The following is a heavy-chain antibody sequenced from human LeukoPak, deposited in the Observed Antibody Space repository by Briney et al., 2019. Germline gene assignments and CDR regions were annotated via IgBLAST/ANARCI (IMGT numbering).Heavy chain of an antibody. Sequence: SETLSLTCVVYGGSFSGYYWSWLRQPPGKGLEWIGEVIHSGSARYNPSLKSRVTMSVDTSKNQFSLKLTSVTAADTAVYYCARTPSEMVADYWGQGTLVTVSS. CDR1: GGSFSGYY. CDR3: ARTPSEMVADY. J-gene: IGHJ4*02. CDR2: VIHSGSA. D-gene: IGHD5-24*01. V-gene: IGHV4-34*12.